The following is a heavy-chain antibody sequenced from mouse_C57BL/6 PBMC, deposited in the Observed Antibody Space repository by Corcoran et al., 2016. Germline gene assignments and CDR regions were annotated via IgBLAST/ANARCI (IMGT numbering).Heavy chain of an antibody. J-gene: IGHJ4*01. CDR1: GYAFSSYW. D-gene: IGHD2-4*01. CDR2: IYPGDGDT. CDR3: ARSPYDYDEGAMDY. Sequence: QVQLQQSGAELVKPGASVKISCKASGYAFSSYWMNWVKQRPGKGLEWIGQIYPGDGDTNYNGKFKGKATLTADKSSSTAYMQLSSLTSEDSAVYFCARSPYDYDEGAMDYWGQGTSVTVSS. V-gene: IGHV1-80*01.